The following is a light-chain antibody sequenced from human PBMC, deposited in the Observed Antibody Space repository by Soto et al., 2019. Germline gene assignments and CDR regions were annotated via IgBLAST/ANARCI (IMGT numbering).Light chain of an antibody. V-gene: IGLV1-40*01. CDR1: SSNIGAGYD. CDR3: QSYDSSLSGSK. J-gene: IGLJ2*01. CDR2: GNS. Sequence: QSVLTQPPSVSGAPGQRVTISCTGSSSNIGAGYDVHWYQQLPGTAPKLLIYGNSNRPSGVPDRFSGSKSGTSASLAITGLQAEDEAYYYCQSYDSSLSGSKFGGGTKLTVL.